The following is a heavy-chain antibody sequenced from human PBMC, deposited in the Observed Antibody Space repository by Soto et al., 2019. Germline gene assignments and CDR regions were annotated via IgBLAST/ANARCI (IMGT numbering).Heavy chain of an antibody. D-gene: IGHD4-17*01. Sequence: GSLLLSCTASGFTFSTYEMHWVRQAPGKGLEWVSYISSSGTTIYYADSVKGRFTISRDNAKKSLYLRMNSLRAEDTAVYYCARALTVTTDDYWGQGTLVTVYS. CDR3: ARALTVTTDDY. CDR1: GFTFSTYE. CDR2: ISSSGTTI. J-gene: IGHJ4*02. V-gene: IGHV3-48*03.